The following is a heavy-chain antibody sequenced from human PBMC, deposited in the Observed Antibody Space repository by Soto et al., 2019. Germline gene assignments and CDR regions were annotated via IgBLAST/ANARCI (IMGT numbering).Heavy chain of an antibody. Sequence: ASVKVSCKASGYTFTGYYMHWVRQAPGQGLEWMGWINPNSGGTNYAQKFQGWVTMTRDTSISTAYMELSRLRSDDTAVYYCARVGPYDFWSGYPEYYFDYWGQGTLVTVSS. D-gene: IGHD3-3*01. V-gene: IGHV1-2*04. CDR1: GYTFTGYY. CDR3: ARVGPYDFWSGYPEYYFDY. J-gene: IGHJ4*02. CDR2: INPNSGGT.